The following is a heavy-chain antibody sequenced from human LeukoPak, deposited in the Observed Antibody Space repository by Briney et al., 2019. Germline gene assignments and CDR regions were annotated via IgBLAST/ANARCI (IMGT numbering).Heavy chain of an antibody. CDR3: AKDLAAGTIGYLNY. CDR2: ISGSGGST. D-gene: IGHD6-13*01. CDR1: GFTFSTYA. J-gene: IGHJ1*01. V-gene: IGHV3-23*01. Sequence: PGGSLILSCAASGFTFSTYAMSWVRQAPGKGLEWVSVISGSGGSTYYTDSVKGRFTISRDNSKNTLYLEMNSLRAEDTAVYYCAKDLAAGTIGYLNYWGQGTLVTVSS.